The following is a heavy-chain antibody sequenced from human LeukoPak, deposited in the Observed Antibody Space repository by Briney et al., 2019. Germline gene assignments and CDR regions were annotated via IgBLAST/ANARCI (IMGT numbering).Heavy chain of an antibody. V-gene: IGHV1-18*01. CDR3: ARADYGDYSYYFDY. Sequence: ASVKVSCKASGYTFTSYGISWVRQAPGQGLEWMGWISAYNGNTNYAQKLQGRVTMTTDTSTSTAYMELRSLGSDDTAVYYCARADYGDYSYYFDYWGQGTLVTVSS. D-gene: IGHD4-17*01. CDR1: GYTFTSYG. J-gene: IGHJ4*02. CDR2: ISAYNGNT.